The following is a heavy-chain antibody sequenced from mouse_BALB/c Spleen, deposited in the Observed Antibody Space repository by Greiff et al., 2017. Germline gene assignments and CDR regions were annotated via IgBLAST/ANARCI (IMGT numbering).Heavy chain of an antibody. J-gene: IGHJ3*01. V-gene: IGHV1-67*01. D-gene: IGHD1-1*01. CDR3: ARGYYDYYGSSYEAWFAY. CDR2: ISTYNGNT. Sequence: VQGVESGPEVVRPGVSVKISCKGSGYTFTDYAMHWVKQSHAKSLEWIGVISTYNGNTNYNQKFKGKATMTVDKSSSTAYMELARLTSEDSAIYYCARGYYDYYGSSYEAWFAYWGQGTLVTVSA. CDR1: GYTFTDYA.